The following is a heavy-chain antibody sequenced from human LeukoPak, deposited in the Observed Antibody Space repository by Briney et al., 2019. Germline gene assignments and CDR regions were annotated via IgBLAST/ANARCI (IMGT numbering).Heavy chain of an antibody. Sequence: SETLSLTCTVFGGSISSYYWSWIRQPAGKGLEWIGRIYTSGSTNYNPSLKSRVTMSVDTSKNQFSLKLSSVTAADTAVYYCARDRYDSSGYYPDYWGQGTLVTVSS. V-gene: IGHV4-4*07. CDR3: ARDRYDSSGYYPDY. CDR2: IYTSGST. D-gene: IGHD3-22*01. CDR1: GGSISSYY. J-gene: IGHJ4*02.